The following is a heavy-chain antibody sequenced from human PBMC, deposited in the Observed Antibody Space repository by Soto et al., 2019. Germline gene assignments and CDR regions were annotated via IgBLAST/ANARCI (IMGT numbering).Heavy chain of an antibody. V-gene: IGHV1-2*04. CDR1: GYTFTFYD. CDR2: INPNSGGT. J-gene: IGHJ1*01. CDR3: ARAPERGDSLVAPEYFQH. D-gene: IGHD2-21*01. Sequence: SVKVSFKASGYTFTFYDMHWVRQAPGQGLEWMGWINPNSGGTNYAQKFQGCFTMTRDTSMSTAYMELSRLRSDDTAVYYCARAPERGDSLVAPEYFQHWGQGTLVTVSS.